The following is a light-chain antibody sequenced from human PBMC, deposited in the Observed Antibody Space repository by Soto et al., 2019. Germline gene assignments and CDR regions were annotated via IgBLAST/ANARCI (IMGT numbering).Light chain of an antibody. V-gene: IGKV1-9*01. CDR3: QQVNSYPRT. Sequence: IQLTQSPSSLSASVGDRVTITCRASQDISSSLVWYQQKPGKAPKLLMYDASTLQSGVPSRFSGSGSGTDFTLTISSLQPEDFATYYCQQVNSYPRTFGQGTKLEIK. CDR1: QDISSS. J-gene: IGKJ2*01. CDR2: DAS.